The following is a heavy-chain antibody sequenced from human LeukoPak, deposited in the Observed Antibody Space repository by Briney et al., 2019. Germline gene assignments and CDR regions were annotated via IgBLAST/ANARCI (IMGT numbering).Heavy chain of an antibody. CDR3: AKTRYCTNGVCPVLDY. V-gene: IGHV3-23*01. CDR2: ISGSGGST. CDR1: GFTFSSYA. D-gene: IGHD2-8*01. Sequence: GGSLRLSCAASGFTFSSYAMNWVRQAPGKGLEWVSGISGSGGSTYYADSVKGRFTISRDNSKNTLCLQMNSLRAEDTAVYYCAKTRYCTNGVCPVLDYWGQGTLVTVSS. J-gene: IGHJ4*02.